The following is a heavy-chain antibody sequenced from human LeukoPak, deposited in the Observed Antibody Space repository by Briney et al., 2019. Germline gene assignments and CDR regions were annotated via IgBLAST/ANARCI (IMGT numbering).Heavy chain of an antibody. Sequence: GGSLRLSCAASGFTFSSYAMSWVRQAPGKGLEWVSGISGDGVSTYYADSVKGRFTVTRDKSKNMLFLQMNSLRAEDTAVYYCAKDRYSSSSGDFDYWGQGTLVTVSS. J-gene: IGHJ4*02. D-gene: IGHD6-13*01. CDR3: AKDRYSSSSGDFDY. CDR2: ISGDGVST. V-gene: IGHV3-23*01. CDR1: GFTFSSYA.